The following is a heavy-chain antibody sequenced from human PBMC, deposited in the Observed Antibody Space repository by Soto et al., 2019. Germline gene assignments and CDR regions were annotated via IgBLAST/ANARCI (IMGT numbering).Heavy chain of an antibody. J-gene: IGHJ6*03. Sequence: QVQLVQYGAEVKKPGASVKVSCKASGYTFTSYAMHWVRQAPGQRLEWMGWINAGNGNTKYSQKFQGRVTITRDTSASTAYMERSSLRSEDTAVYYCARVGSSTSLYYYYYYMDVWGKGTTVTVSS. CDR3: ARVGSSTSLYYYYYYMDV. CDR2: INAGNGNT. V-gene: IGHV1-3*01. CDR1: GYTFTSYA. D-gene: IGHD2-2*01.